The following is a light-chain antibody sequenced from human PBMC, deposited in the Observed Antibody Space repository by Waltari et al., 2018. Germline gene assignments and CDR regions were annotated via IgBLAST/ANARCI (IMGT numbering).Light chain of an antibody. Sequence: QSALTQPASVSGSPGQSITISCSGSSSDDGGYDSLSWYQDRPGQAPKVIIYDVSNRPSGVSDRFSGSQSGNTASLTISGLQADGEAAYYCYSPSFHSIVLFGGGTKVTVL. CDR2: DVS. J-gene: IGLJ2*01. V-gene: IGLV2-14*03. CDR1: SSDDGGYDS. CDR3: YSPSFHSIVL.